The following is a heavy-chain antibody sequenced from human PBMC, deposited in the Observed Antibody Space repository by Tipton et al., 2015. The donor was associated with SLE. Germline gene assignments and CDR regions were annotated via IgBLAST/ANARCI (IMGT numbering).Heavy chain of an antibody. Sequence: LRLSCTVSGGSIYTSAYYWGWIRQPPGKGLEWIGSIYSGGSTYYNPSLKSRVTVSVDTSKNQFSLKLTSVTAADTAVYYCVRHSTSWFLGIPYWGQGTLVTVSS. D-gene: IGHD2-2*01. V-gene: IGHV4-39*07. CDR2: IYSGGST. J-gene: IGHJ4*02. CDR3: VRHSTSWFLGIPY. CDR1: GGSIYTSAYY.